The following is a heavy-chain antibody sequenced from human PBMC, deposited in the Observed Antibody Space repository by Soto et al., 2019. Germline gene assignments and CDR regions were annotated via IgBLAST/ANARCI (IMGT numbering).Heavy chain of an antibody. CDR3: ASAWIQLWLLPYYYYGMDV. Sequence: GGSLRLSCTGSGFTFNTYALHWVRQAPGKGLEWVAVISYDGSNKYYADSVKGRFTISRDNSKNTLYLQMNSLRAEDTAVYYCASAWIQLWLLPYYYYGMDVLGQGTTVTVSS. CDR1: GFTFNTYA. D-gene: IGHD5-18*01. V-gene: IGHV3-30-3*01. CDR2: ISYDGSNK. J-gene: IGHJ6*02.